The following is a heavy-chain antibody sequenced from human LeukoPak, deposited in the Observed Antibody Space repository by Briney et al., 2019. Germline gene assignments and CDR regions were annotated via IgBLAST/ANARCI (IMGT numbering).Heavy chain of an antibody. CDR1: GFAFSTYA. V-gene: IGHV3-23*01. J-gene: IGHJ4*02. CDR2: ISGSGGTT. D-gene: IGHD1-1*01. CDR3: AKGRPGTIFYYFDY. Sequence: GGSLRLSCAASGFAFSTYAMSWVRQAPGRGLEWVSVISGSGGTTYYADSVKGRFTISRDNSKNTLYLQMSSLRAEDTAVYYCAKGRPGTIFYYFDYWGQGTLVTVSS.